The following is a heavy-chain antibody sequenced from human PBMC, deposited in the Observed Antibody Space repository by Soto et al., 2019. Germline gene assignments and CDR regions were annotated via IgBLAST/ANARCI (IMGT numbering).Heavy chain of an antibody. CDR2: SSATGGST. CDR3: ARGTWGISWPNFFDY. D-gene: IGHD6-13*01. CDR1: GFTFSSYG. V-gene: IGHV3-23*01. J-gene: IGHJ4*02. Sequence: GGSLRLSCAASGFTFSSYGMTWVRQAPGKGLEWVSFSSATGGSTSYADFVKGRFTASRDNSNNTLYLQMDSLRADDTAVYYCARGTWGISWPNFFDYWGRGVLVTVSS.